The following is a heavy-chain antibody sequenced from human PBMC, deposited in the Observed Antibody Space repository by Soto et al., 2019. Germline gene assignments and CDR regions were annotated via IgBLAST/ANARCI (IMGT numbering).Heavy chain of an antibody. CDR3: ARDSRLLQILSSNRYDYPGMDV. Sequence: PSETLSLTCTVSGVSVSGSSCWTWIRQAPGKGLEWIGCIFYNGTTHYNPSLRSPVTISVDTSKNQFSLKVTSVTAADTAVYWCARDSRLLQILSSNRYDYPGMDVWGQGTTVTVSS. J-gene: IGHJ6*02. CDR1: GVSVSGSSC. D-gene: IGHD5-12*01. V-gene: IGHV4-61*01. CDR2: IFYNGTT.